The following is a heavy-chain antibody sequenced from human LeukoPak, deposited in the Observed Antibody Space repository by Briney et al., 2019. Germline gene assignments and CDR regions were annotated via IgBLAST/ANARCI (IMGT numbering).Heavy chain of an antibody. V-gene: IGHV4-38-2*02. CDR3: VRDPWLVS. D-gene: IGHD6-19*01. J-gene: IGHJ5*02. CDR2: INHSGST. CDR1: GYSISSGYY. Sequence: PSETLSLTCTVSGYSISSGYYWGWIRQPPGKGLEWIGEINHSGSTNYNPSLKSRVTISVDTSKNEFSLKLTSVTAADTAIYYCVRDPWLVSWGQGTLVTVSS.